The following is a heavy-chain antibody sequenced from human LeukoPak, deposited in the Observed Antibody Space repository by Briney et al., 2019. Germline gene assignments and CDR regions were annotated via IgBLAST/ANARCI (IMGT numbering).Heavy chain of an antibody. CDR3: ARDWYCSGGRCYDAFDI. CDR2: VSTYNGIT. Sequence: GASVKVSCKASGYIFTSYGISWVRQAPGQGLEWMGWVSTYNGITSYAQKLQDRVTMTTDTSTSTAYMELRSLRSDDTAVYYCARDWYCSGGRCYDAFDIWGQGTMVTVSS. J-gene: IGHJ3*02. D-gene: IGHD2-15*01. CDR1: GYIFTSYG. V-gene: IGHV1-18*01.